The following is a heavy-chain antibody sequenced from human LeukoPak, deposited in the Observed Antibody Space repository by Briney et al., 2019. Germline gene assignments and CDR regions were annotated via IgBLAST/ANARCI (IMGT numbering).Heavy chain of an antibody. Sequence: GGSLRLSCAASGFTFSSYSMNWVRQAPGKGLEWVSSISSSSSYIYYADSVKGRFTISRDNAKNSLYLQMNSLRAEDTAVYYCARSRLSHNWSDPWGQGTLVTVSS. CDR2: ISSSSSYI. D-gene: IGHD3-16*02. V-gene: IGHV3-21*01. J-gene: IGHJ5*02. CDR3: ARSRLSHNWSDP. CDR1: GFTFSSYS.